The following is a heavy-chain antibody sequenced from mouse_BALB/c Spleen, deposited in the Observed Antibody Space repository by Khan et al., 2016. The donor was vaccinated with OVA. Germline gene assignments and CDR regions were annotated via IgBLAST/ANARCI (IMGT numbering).Heavy chain of an antibody. CDR3: SRDPYYYGSKYAMDY. J-gene: IGHJ4*01. CDR2: INSNGGST. CDR1: GFTFSSFG. V-gene: IGHV5-6-3*01. D-gene: IGHD1-1*01. Sequence: VELVESGGGLMQPGGSLKLSCAASGFTFSSFGMSWVRQTPDKRLELVATINSNGGSTYYPDSVKGRFTISRDNAKNTLYLQMISLKSEDTAIYYCSRDPYYYGSKYAMDYWGQGTSVTVSS.